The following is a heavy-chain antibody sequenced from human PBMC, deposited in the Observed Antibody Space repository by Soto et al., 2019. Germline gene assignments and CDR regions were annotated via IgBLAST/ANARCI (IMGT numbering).Heavy chain of an antibody. CDR3: ARVSYYYGSGSHFPDMDV. Sequence: ASVKVSCKASGGTFSSYTISWVRQAPGQGLEWMGRIIPILGIANYAQKFQGRVTITADKSTSTAYMELSSLRPEDTAVYYCARVSYYYGSGSHFPDMDVWGKGTTVTVSS. CDR1: GGTFSSYT. J-gene: IGHJ6*03. V-gene: IGHV1-69*02. CDR2: IIPILGIA. D-gene: IGHD3-10*01.